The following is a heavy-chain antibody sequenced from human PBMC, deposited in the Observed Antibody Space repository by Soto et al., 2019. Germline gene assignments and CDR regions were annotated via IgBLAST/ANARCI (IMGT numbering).Heavy chain of an antibody. V-gene: IGHV3-30-3*01. CDR2: ISYDGSNK. CDR1: GFTFSSYA. CDR3: AREGDYGDYVRWFDP. D-gene: IGHD4-17*01. J-gene: IGHJ5*02. Sequence: PGGSLRLSCAASGFTFSSYAMHWVRQAPGKGLEWVAVISYDGSNKYYADSVKGRFTISRDNSKNTLYLQMNSLRAEDTAVYYCAREGDYGDYVRWFDPWGQGTLVTVSS.